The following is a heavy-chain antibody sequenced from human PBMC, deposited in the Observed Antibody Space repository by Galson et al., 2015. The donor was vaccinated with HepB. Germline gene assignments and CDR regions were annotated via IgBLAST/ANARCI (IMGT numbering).Heavy chain of an antibody. CDR3: GRDTLSSGEYVAF. CDR1: GYSFTDFR. J-gene: IGHJ4*02. CDR2: ISTYNDNT. V-gene: IGHV1-18*04. Sequence: SVKVSCKASGYSFTDFRIHWVRQAPGQGLEWVGWISTYNDNTVYAQRLQGRVTMTTDTSTRTAYMELRSLRADDTAVYYCGRDTLSSGEYVAFWGQGTLVTVSS. D-gene: IGHD2/OR15-2a*01.